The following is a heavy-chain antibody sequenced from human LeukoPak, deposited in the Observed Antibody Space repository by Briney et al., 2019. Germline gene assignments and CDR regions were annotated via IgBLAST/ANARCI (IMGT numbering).Heavy chain of an antibody. Sequence: GGSLRLSCAASGFTFSNAWMSWVRQAPGKGLEWVGRIKSKTDGGTTDYAAPVKGRFTISRDDSKNTLYLQMNSLKIEDTAVYYCTTARRYYDFWSGYYTSGYYYYYMDVWGKGTTVTVSS. J-gene: IGHJ6*03. CDR3: TTARRYYDFWSGYYTSGYYYYYMDV. D-gene: IGHD3-3*01. CDR1: GFTFSNAW. CDR2: IKSKTDGGTT. V-gene: IGHV3-15*01.